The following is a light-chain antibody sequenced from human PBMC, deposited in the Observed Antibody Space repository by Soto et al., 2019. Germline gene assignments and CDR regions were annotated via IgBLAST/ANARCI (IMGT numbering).Light chain of an antibody. Sequence: LSPGERATLSCRASQSISSSLAWYQQKPGQAPRLLIYDASTRATGFPARFSGSGSGTDFTLTIGSLEPEDFAVYYCQQRSEWPRTFGQGTKVDIK. J-gene: IGKJ1*01. CDR3: QQRSEWPRT. CDR1: QSISSS. V-gene: IGKV3-11*01. CDR2: DAS.